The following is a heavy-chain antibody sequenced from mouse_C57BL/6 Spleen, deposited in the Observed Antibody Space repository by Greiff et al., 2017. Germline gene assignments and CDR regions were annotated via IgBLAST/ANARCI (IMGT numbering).Heavy chain of an antibody. CDR3: IRYGNYDYAMDY. D-gene: IGHD2-1*01. J-gene: IGHJ4*01. CDR2: IDPENGDT. V-gene: IGHV14-4*01. Sequence: VQLQQSGAELVRPGASVKLSCTASGFNIKDDYMHWVKQRPEQGLEWIGWIDPENGDTEYASKFQGKATITADTSSNTAYLQLSSLTSEDTAVYYCIRYGNYDYAMDYGGQGTSVTVSS. CDR1: GFNIKDDY.